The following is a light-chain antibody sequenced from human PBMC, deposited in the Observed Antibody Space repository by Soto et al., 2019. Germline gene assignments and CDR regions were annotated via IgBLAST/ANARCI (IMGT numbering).Light chain of an antibody. CDR2: AAS. CDR3: HQSYSFPQT. Sequence: DIQLTQSPSSLSASVGDRFTIACLSSQRISSSLNWYQHKPGKAPKLLIYAASSLQSGVPSRFSGSGSGTDFTLTISSLQPEDFATYYCHQSYSFPQTFGQGTKVDIK. J-gene: IGKJ2*01. V-gene: IGKV1-39*01. CDR1: QRISSS.